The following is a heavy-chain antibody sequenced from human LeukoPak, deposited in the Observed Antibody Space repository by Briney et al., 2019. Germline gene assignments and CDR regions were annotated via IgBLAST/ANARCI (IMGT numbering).Heavy chain of an antibody. V-gene: IGHV1-2*02. CDR1: GYTFTGYY. Sequence: ASVKVSCKASGYTFTGYYMHWVRQAPGQGLEWMGWINPNSGGTNYAQKFQGRVTMTRDTSISTAYMELSRLRSDDTAVYYCARERGDYSNPPVFDYRGQGTLVTVSS. CDR2: INPNSGGT. CDR3: ARERGDYSNPPVFDY. J-gene: IGHJ4*02. D-gene: IGHD4-11*01.